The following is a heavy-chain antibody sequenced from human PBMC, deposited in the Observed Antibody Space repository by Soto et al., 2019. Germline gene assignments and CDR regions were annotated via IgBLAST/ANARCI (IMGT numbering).Heavy chain of an antibody. CDR2: ISFDGNNQ. V-gene: IGHV3-30-3*01. CDR3: ARDREYSGFYYGMDV. CDR1: GFTFSRNA. D-gene: IGHD5-12*01. J-gene: IGHJ6*02. Sequence: LRLSCEASGFTFSRNAMHWVRQAPGKGLEWVAVISFDGNNQYYTDSVKGRFTISRDNSKNTLDLQMNSLRREDTAVYYCARDREYSGFYYGMDVWGQGTAVT.